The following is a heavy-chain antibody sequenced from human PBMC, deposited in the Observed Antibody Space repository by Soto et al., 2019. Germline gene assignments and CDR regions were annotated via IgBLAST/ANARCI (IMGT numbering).Heavy chain of an antibody. J-gene: IGHJ6*02. CDR1: GFTFSSYV. CDR3: ARDLLVQGLYYGMDV. Sequence: PGGSLRLSCAASGFTFSSYVMHWVRQAPGKGLEWVAIIWYDGSNKNYADSVKGRFTISRDSSKNTLYLQMNSLRVEDTAVYYCARDLLVQGLYYGMDVWGQGTLVTVSS. V-gene: IGHV3-33*01. CDR2: IWYDGSNK. D-gene: IGHD1-1*01.